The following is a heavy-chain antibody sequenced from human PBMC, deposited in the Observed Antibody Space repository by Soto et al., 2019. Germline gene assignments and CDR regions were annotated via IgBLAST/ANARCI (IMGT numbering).Heavy chain of an antibody. CDR3: ARMIPFRGFDY. CDR1: VFTFSNYW. J-gene: IGHJ4*02. CDR2: IKQDGSEK. Sequence: EVQLVESGGGLVQPGGSLRLSCAASVFTFSNYWMSWVRQAPGKGLEWVANIKQDGSEKYYVDSVKGRFTISRDNAKNSLYLQMNSLRAEDTAVYYCARMIPFRGFDYWGQGTLVTVSS. V-gene: IGHV3-7*01. D-gene: IGHD3-16*01.